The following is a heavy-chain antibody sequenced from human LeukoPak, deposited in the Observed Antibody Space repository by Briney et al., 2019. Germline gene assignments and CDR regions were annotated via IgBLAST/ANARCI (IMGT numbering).Heavy chain of an antibody. Sequence: GGSLRLSCAASGFTFSSYSMNWVRQAPGKGLVWVSSISSSSSYIYYADSVKGRFTISRDNAKNSLYLQMNSLRAEDTAAYYCAKGSRAQGYYFDFWGQGTLVTVSS. V-gene: IGHV3-21*04. CDR3: AKGSRAQGYYFDF. J-gene: IGHJ4*02. CDR1: GFTFSSYS. D-gene: IGHD3-10*01. CDR2: ISSSSSYI.